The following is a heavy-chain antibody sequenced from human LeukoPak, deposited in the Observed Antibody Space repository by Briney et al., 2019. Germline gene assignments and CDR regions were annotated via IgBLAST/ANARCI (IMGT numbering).Heavy chain of an antibody. V-gene: IGHV3-7*01. D-gene: IGHD6-13*01. CDR2: INQHGSEK. CDR3: ARSRVTIAAADY. CDR1: GFTFSTYW. J-gene: IGHJ4*02. Sequence: GGSLRLSCAASGFTFSTYWMSWVRQAPGKGLEWVANINQHGSEKYYVGSVKGRFTISRDNAKNSLYLQMNSLRAEDTAVYYCARSRVTIAAADYWGQGTLVTVSS.